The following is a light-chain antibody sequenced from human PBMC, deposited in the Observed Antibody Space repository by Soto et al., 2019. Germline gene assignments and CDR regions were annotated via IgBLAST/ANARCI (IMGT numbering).Light chain of an antibody. CDR3: QQYGSSPPKT. Sequence: EIVLTQSPGTLSLTPGERATLSCRASQSVSSCYLAWYQQKPGQAPRLLIYGASSRATGIPDRFSGSGSGTDFTLTISRLEPEEFAVYYCQQYGSSPPKTFGQGTKVDIK. V-gene: IGKV3-20*01. CDR1: QSVSSCY. J-gene: IGKJ1*01. CDR2: GAS.